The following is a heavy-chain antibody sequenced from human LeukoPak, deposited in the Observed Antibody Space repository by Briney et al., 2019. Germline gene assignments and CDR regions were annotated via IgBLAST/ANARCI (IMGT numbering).Heavy chain of an antibody. D-gene: IGHD6-19*01. J-gene: IGHJ4*02. V-gene: IGHV3-74*01. Sequence: GGSLRLSCAASGFTFSNYWMHWVRQAPGKGLVWVSRIDNGGSDTRHADSVKGRFTISRDNAKNTLYLQMNSLRAEDTAVYYCARRSQWLSDDFDYWGQGTLVTVSS. CDR1: GFTFSNYW. CDR3: ARRSQWLSDDFDY. CDR2: IDNGGSDT.